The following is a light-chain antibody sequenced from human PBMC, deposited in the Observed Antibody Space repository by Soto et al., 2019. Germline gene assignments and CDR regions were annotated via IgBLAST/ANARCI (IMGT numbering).Light chain of an antibody. CDR2: EVT. Sequence: QSVLTQPPSASGSPGQSVTISCTGTSSDVGGYNRVSWYQQHPGKAPKLMIYEVTKRPSGVPDRFSGSKFGNTASLTVSGLQTEDEADYYCSSYAGGNNRALFGGGTKVTVL. J-gene: IGLJ2*01. V-gene: IGLV2-8*01. CDR1: SSDVGGYNR. CDR3: SSYAGGNNRAL.